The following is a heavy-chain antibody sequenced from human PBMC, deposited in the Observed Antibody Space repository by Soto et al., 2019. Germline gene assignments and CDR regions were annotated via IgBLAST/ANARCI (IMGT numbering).Heavy chain of an antibody. Sequence: GGSLRLSCAASGFTFSSYAMSWVRQAPGKGLEWVSAISGSGGSTYYADSVKGRFTISRDNSKNTLYLQMNSLRAEDTAVYYCAKSSRYYYDTPHPGKLDYWGQGTLVTVSS. CDR1: GFTFSSYA. J-gene: IGHJ4*02. CDR2: ISGSGGST. CDR3: AKSSRYYYDTPHPGKLDY. V-gene: IGHV3-23*01. D-gene: IGHD3-22*01.